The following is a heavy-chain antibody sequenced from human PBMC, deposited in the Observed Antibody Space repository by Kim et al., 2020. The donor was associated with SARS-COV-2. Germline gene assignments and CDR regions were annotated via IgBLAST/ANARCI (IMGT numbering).Heavy chain of an antibody. V-gene: IGHV1-24*01. J-gene: IGHJ4*02. Sequence: ASVKVSCKVSGYTLSELSIHWVRQAPGKGLQRMGGLDPEDGETIYAQRFQGRVTMTEDTSTDTAYMELSSLRSEDTAIYYCTTGRYSGDWYSAYWGQGSL. D-gene: IGHD6-13*01. CDR2: LDPEDGET. CDR3: TTGRYSGDWYSAY. CDR1: GYTLSELS.